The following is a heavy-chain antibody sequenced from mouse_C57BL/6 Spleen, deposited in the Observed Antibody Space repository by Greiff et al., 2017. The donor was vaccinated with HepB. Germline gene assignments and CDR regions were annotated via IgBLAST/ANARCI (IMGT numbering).Heavy chain of an antibody. J-gene: IGHJ2*01. D-gene: IGHD1-1*01. CDR3: ARDRSTVVAKYYFDY. Sequence: EVQVVEPGGGLVKPGGSLKLSCAASGFTFSSYAMSWVRQTPEQRLEWVATISDGGSYTYYPDNLKGRFTISRDNAKNNLYLQMSHLKSEDTAMYYCARDRSTVVAKYYFDYWGQGTTLTVSS. V-gene: IGHV5-4*01. CDR1: GFTFSSYA. CDR2: ISDGGSYT.